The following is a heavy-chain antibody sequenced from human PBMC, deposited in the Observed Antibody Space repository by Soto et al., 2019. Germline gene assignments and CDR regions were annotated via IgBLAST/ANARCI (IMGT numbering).Heavy chain of an antibody. CDR2: IWYDGSNK. CDR3: ASGGGYCSSTSCPSGYFDL. Sequence: QVQLVESGGGVVQPGRSLRLSCAASGFTFSSYGMHWVRQAPGKGLEWVAVIWYDGSNKYYADSVKGRFPISRDNSKNPLYLQMNSLRAEDTAVYYCASGGGYCSSTSCPSGYFDLWGRGTLVTVSS. D-gene: IGHD2-2*01. J-gene: IGHJ2*01. V-gene: IGHV3-33*01. CDR1: GFTFSSYG.